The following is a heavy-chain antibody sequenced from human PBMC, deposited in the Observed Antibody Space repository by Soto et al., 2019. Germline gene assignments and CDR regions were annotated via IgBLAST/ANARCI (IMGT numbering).Heavy chain of an antibody. J-gene: IGHJ4*02. Sequence: EVQLLESGGGLVQPGGSLRLSCSGSGFTFTSYAMSCVRQAPGKGLEWVSGISGSGGDTKSADSVKGRFTISRDNFKNMLYLQMNSLRPEDTAVYSCAKHDFWTLYNTGLDSWGQGTLVTVPS. D-gene: IGHD3-3*01. CDR2: ISGSGGDT. CDR1: GFTFTSYA. V-gene: IGHV3-23*01. CDR3: AKHDFWTLYNTGLDS.